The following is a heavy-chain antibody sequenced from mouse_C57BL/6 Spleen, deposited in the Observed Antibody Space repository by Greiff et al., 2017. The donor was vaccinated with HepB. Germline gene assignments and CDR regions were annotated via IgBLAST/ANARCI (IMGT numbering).Heavy chain of an antibody. Sequence: DVHLVESGPELVKPGASVKIPCKASGYTFTDYNMDWVKQSHGKSLEWIGDINPNNGGTIYNQKFKGKATVTVDKSSSTAYMELRSLTSEDTAVYYCVRERNYGSSGWFAYWGQGTLVTVSA. CDR1: GYTFTDYN. V-gene: IGHV1-18*01. D-gene: IGHD1-1*01. J-gene: IGHJ3*01. CDR2: INPNNGGT. CDR3: VRERNYGSSGWFAY.